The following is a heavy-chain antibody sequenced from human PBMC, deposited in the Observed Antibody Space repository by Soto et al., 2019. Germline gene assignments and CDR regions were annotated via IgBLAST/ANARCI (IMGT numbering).Heavy chain of an antibody. V-gene: IGHV4-38-2*02. CDR1: GFPISSTYS. J-gene: IGHJ6*02. D-gene: IGHD4-17*01. CDR2: ISHSGAT. Sequence: SETLSLTCRVSGFPISSTYSWGWIRQPPGKGLEWIGSISHSGATSYSPALTSRVSISVDTSKNQVSLKLTSVTAADTAVYFCARVTMVIRDSDHFGVDVGGHGTTVTVSS. CDR3: ARVTMVIRDSDHFGVDV.